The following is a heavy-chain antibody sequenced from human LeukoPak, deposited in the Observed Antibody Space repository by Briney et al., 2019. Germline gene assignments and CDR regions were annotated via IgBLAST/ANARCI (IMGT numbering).Heavy chain of an antibody. Sequence: SXTLSLTCAVSGYSISSGYYWGWIRPPPGKGLEWIGSVYHSGSTYSNPSLRRRVTISGDTTKNQFSLKLSSVTAADTAVYYCALTLWLSLQPVFDYWGQGILVTVSS. J-gene: IGHJ4*02. CDR2: VYHSGST. CDR1: GYSISSGYY. V-gene: IGHV4-38-2*01. CDR3: ALTLWLSLQPVFDY. D-gene: IGHD3-22*01.